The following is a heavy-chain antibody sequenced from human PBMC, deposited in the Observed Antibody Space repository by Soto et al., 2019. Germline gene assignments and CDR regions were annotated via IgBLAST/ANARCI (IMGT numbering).Heavy chain of an antibody. CDR2: ISAYNGNT. CDR3: AGGGSPIDY. V-gene: IGHV1-18*01. CDR1: GYTFTNFG. D-gene: IGHD3-16*01. J-gene: IGHJ4*02. Sequence: QVHLVQSGAEVKKPGASVKVSCTASGYTFTNFGISWVRQAPGQGLEWMGWISAYNGNTNYAQKFQGRVTMATDTSTSTAYMELTSLRSDDTAVYYSAGGGSPIDYWGQGTLVTVSS.